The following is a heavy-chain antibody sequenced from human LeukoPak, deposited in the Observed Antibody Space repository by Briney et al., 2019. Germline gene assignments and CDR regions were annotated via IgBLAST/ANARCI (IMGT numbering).Heavy chain of an antibody. Sequence: PGESLKISCKGSGYSFTSYWIAWVRQMPGKGLEWMGIIYPGDSDTRYSPSFQGQVTISADKSISTAYLQWSSLKASDTAMYYCATGYCSRTTCRRLDYWGQGTLATVSS. D-gene: IGHD2-2*01. CDR3: ATGYCSRTTCRRLDY. J-gene: IGHJ4*02. CDR1: GYSFTSYW. V-gene: IGHV5-51*01. CDR2: IYPGDSDT.